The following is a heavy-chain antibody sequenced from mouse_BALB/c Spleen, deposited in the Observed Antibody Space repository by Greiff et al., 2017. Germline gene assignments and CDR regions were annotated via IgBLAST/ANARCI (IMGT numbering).Heavy chain of an antibody. J-gene: IGHJ4*01. Sequence: QVQLQQSGAELMKPGASVKISCKATGYTFSSYWIEWVKQRPGHGLEWIGEILPGSGSTNYNEKFKGKATFTADTSSNTAYMQLSSLTSEDSAVYYCARGGFYDLYAMDYWGQGTSVTVSS. D-gene: IGHD2-12*01. CDR3: ARGGFYDLYAMDY. V-gene: IGHV1-9*01. CDR1: GYTFSSYW. CDR2: ILPGSGST.